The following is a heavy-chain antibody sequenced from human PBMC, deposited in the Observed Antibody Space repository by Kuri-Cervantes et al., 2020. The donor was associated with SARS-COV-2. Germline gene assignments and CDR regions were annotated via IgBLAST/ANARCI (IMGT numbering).Heavy chain of an antibody. D-gene: IGHD3-22*01. J-gene: IGHJ5*02. CDR1: GYTFTGYY. V-gene: IGHV1-2*02. CDR2: INPNSGGT. CDR3: ARALGSSGSQTWYWFDP. Sequence: ASVKVSCKASGYTFTGYYMHWVRQAPGQGLEWMGWINPNSGGTNYAQKFQGRVTMTRDTSISTAYMELSRLRSDDTAVYYCARALGSSGSQTWYWFDPWGQGTLVTVSS.